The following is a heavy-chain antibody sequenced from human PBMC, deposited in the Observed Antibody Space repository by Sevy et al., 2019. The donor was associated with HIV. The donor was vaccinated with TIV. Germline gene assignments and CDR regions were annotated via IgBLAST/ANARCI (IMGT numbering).Heavy chain of an antibody. V-gene: IGHV1-69*10. J-gene: IGHJ2*01. CDR2: IIPILGIA. CDR1: GGTFSSFA. CDR3: ARDNYGEFLGLFNL. Sequence: ASVKVSCKASGGTFSSFAINWVRQAPGQGLEWMGGIIPILGIANYSQKFQGRVTITADKSANIAYMELSSLRSEDTAVYYCARDNYGEFLGLFNLWGRGTLVTVSS. D-gene: IGHD4-17*01.